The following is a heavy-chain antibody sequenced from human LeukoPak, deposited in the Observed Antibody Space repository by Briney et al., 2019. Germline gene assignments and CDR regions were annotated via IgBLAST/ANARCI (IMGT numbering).Heavy chain of an antibody. V-gene: IGHV4-61*02. Sequence: SETLSLTCTVSGGSISSGSYYWSWIRQPAGKGLEWIGRIYTSGSTNYNPSLKSRVTMSVDTSKNQFSLKLSSVTAADTAVYYCARDGFCCSSTSCYSSLMDVWGKGTTVTVSS. D-gene: IGHD2-2*01. CDR1: GGSISSGSYY. CDR2: IYTSGST. J-gene: IGHJ6*04. CDR3: ARDGFCCSSTSCYSSLMDV.